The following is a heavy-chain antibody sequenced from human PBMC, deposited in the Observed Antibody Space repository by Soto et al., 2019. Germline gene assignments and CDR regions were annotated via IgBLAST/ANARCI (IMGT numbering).Heavy chain of an antibody. CDR2: IYWDDDK. V-gene: IGHV2-5*02. Sequence: QTTLKESGPTLVKPTQTLTLTCTFSGFSLSSTRMAVGWIRQPPGKALEWLALIYWDDDKRYSPFLKSRLTITNDTTKNQVVLTMANIAPEDTARYYCAHIVVACLGYYFDYWGQGTPVTVSS. J-gene: IGHJ4*02. D-gene: IGHD5-12*01. CDR3: AHIVVACLGYYFDY. CDR1: GFSLSSTRMA.